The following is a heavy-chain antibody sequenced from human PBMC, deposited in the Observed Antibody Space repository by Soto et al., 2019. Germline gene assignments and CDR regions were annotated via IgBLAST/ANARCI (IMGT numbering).Heavy chain of an antibody. CDR3: ARDANYYDSKSWFDP. Sequence: SETLSLTCTVSGGSISSGGYYWSWIRQHPGKGLEWIGYIYYSGSTYYNPSLKSRVTISVDTSKNQFSLKLSSVTAADTAVYYCARDANYYDSKSWFDPWGQGTLVTVSS. V-gene: IGHV4-31*03. J-gene: IGHJ5*02. CDR2: IYYSGST. CDR1: GGSISSGGYY. D-gene: IGHD3-22*01.